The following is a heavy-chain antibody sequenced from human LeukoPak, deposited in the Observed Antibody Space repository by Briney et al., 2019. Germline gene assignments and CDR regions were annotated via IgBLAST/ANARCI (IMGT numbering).Heavy chain of an antibody. CDR1: GGTFSSYA. CDR2: IIPILGIA. J-gene: IGHJ5*02. Sequence: SVKVSCKASGGTFSSYAISWVRQAPGQGLEWMGRIIPILGIANYAQKFQGRVTITADKSTSTAYMELSSLRSEDTAVYYCARDNYYDSSGYYWFDPWGQGTLVIVSS. D-gene: IGHD3-22*01. V-gene: IGHV1-69*04. CDR3: ARDNYYDSSGYYWFDP.